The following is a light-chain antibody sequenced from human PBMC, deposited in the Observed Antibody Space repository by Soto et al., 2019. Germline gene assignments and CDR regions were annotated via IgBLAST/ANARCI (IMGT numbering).Light chain of an antibody. J-gene: IGKJ1*01. CDR1: QSISSW. CDR3: QQYNSYSET. V-gene: IGKV1-5*01. CDR2: DAS. Sequence: DVQMTQSPSTLSASVGDRVTITCRASQSISSWLAWYQQKPGKAPKLLIYDASSLESGVPSRFSGSGSGTEFTLTISSLQPGDFATYYCQQYNSYSETFGQGTKVDIK.